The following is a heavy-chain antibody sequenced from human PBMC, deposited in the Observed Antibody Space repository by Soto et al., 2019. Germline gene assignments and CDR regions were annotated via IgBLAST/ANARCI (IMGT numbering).Heavy chain of an antibody. V-gene: IGHV1-2*04. J-gene: IGHJ4*02. CDR3: ARNYDSSGYYLNYFDY. Sequence: GASVKVSCKASGYTFTGYYMHWVRQAPGQGLEWMGWINPNSGGTNYAQKFQGWVTMTRDTSISTAYMELSRLRSDDTAVYYCARNYDSSGYYLNYFDYWGQGTXVTVSS. CDR2: INPNSGGT. D-gene: IGHD3-22*01. CDR1: GYTFTGYY.